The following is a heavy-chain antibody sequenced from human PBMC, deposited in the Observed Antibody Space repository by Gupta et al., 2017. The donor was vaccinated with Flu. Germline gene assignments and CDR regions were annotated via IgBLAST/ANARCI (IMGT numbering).Heavy chain of an antibody. D-gene: IGHD3-10*01. CDR3: ARVVAVEQKTDY. V-gene: IGHV3-21*01. Sequence: QAPGRGLEWVSFISSSSSYIYYADSVKGRLTVSRDNAKNSLYLQMDSLRAEDTAVYYCARVVAVEQKTDYCGQGTQVTVSS. J-gene: IGHJ4*02. CDR2: ISSSSSYI.